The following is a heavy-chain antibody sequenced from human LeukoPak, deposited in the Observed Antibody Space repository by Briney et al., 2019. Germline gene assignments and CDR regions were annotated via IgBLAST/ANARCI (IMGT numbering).Heavy chain of an antibody. CDR2: ISGSSSYI. V-gene: IGHV3-21*01. Sequence: GGSLRLSCAASGFTFSSYSMNWVCQAPGKGLEWVSSISGSSSYIYYADSVKGRFTISRDNAKNSLYLQMNSLRAEDTAVYYCARGGAAAGIDAFDIWGQGTMVTVSS. J-gene: IGHJ3*02. CDR1: GFTFSSYS. CDR3: ARGGAAAGIDAFDI. D-gene: IGHD6-13*01.